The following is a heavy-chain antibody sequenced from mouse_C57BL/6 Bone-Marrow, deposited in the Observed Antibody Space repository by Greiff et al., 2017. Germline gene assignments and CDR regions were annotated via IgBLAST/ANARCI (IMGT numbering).Heavy chain of an antibody. Sequence: QVQLKQSGAELVRPGTSVKVSCKASGYAFTNYLIEWVKQRPGQGLEWIGVINPGSGGTNYNEKFKGKATLTADQSSSTAYMQLSSLTSEDSAVYFCANSYDYDWYFGVWGTGTTVTVSS. CDR1: GYAFTNYL. CDR3: ANSYDYDWYFGV. D-gene: IGHD2-4*01. CDR2: INPGSGGT. J-gene: IGHJ1*03. V-gene: IGHV1-54*01.